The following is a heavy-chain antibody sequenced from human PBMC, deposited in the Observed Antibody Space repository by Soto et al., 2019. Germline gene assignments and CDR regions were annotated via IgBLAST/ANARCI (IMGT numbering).Heavy chain of an antibody. D-gene: IGHD6-13*01. Sequence: ESLKISCQCSGYTFSNFWIGWVRQLPGKGLEWMGIIYPGDHETRYSPSFHGKVTISADKSINTAYLQWNSLEASDTAFYFCARSPRSSPYFDYWGQGALVTVSS. CDR2: IYPGDHET. V-gene: IGHV5-51*01. J-gene: IGHJ4*02. CDR1: GYTFSNFW. CDR3: ARSPRSSPYFDY.